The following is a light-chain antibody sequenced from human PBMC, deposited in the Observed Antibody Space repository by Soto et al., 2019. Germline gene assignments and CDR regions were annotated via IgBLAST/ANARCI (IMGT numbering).Light chain of an antibody. CDR2: KAS. CDR1: QNINTW. J-gene: IGKJ1*01. CDR3: QQYRTYWT. V-gene: IGKV1-5*03. Sequence: DIPMTQSPSTLSASVGDRVTITCRASQNINTWLAWYQQKPGKVPKVLIYKASNLESGVPSRFSGSGSETEFTLTISSLQPDDFATYYCQQYRTYWTFGQGTKVDMK.